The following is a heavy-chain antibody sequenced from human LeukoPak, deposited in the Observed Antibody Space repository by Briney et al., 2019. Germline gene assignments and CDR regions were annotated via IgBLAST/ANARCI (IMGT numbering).Heavy chain of an antibody. Sequence: SETLSLTCTVSGGSISSSSYYWGWIRQPPGKGLEWIGYIYYSGSTNYNPSLKSRVTISVDTSKNQFSLKLSSVTAADTAVYYCARVAAAPHAFDIWGQGTMVTVSS. D-gene: IGHD2-2*01. J-gene: IGHJ3*02. CDR1: GGSISSSSYY. CDR2: IYYSGST. V-gene: IGHV4-61*05. CDR3: ARVAAAPHAFDI.